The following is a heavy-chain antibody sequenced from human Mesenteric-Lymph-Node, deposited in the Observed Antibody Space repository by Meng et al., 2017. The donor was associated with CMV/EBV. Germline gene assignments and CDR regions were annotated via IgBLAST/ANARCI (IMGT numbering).Heavy chain of an antibody. Sequence: LSLTCAAPGFTFTNYGMSWVRQAPGKGLEWVSVIYSSGSGLYYADSVKGRFTISRDNSKNTVYLQMNSLRAEDTAVYYCAKGSEVSPTLTHYWGQGTLVTVSS. D-gene: IGHD2-21*02. CDR2: IYSSGSGL. CDR1: GFTFTNYG. CDR3: AKGSEVSPTLTHY. J-gene: IGHJ4*02. V-gene: IGHV3-23*05.